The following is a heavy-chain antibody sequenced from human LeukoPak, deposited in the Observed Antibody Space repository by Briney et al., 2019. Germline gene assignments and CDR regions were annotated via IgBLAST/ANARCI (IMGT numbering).Heavy chain of an antibody. Sequence: GGSLRLSCAASGFTFSNAWMSWVRQAPGKGLEWVGRIKSKTDGGTTDYAAPVKGRFTISRDDSKNTLYLQMNSLKTEDTAVYYCSSDFYGGNIGDYWGQGTLVTVPS. CDR2: IKSKTDGGTT. CDR3: SSDFYGGNIGDY. V-gene: IGHV3-15*01. J-gene: IGHJ4*02. CDR1: GFTFSNAW. D-gene: IGHD4-23*01.